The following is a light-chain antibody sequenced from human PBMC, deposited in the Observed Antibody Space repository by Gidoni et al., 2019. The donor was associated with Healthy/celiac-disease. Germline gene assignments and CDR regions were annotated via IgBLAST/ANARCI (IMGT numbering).Light chain of an antibody. J-gene: IGKJ2*01. CDR1: QSVSSSY. V-gene: IGKV3-20*01. Sequence: EMVLTKSPGTLSLSPGERATLSGRASQSVSSSYLAWYQQKPGQAPRLLIYGASSRATGIPDRFSGSGSGTDFTLTISRLEPEDFAVYYCQQYGSSPPTFGQXTKLEIK. CDR3: QQYGSSPPT. CDR2: GAS.